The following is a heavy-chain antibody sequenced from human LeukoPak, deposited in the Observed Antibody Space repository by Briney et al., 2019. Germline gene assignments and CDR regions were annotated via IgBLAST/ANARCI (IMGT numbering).Heavy chain of an antibody. Sequence: PGGSLRLSRAASGFTFSIHAIHWVRQAPGKGLEWVAVISYDGSNKDYADSVKGRFTISRDNSKNTLYLQMNSLRAEDTAVYYCARDAYRFGEGPNPTYNYWGQGTLVTVSS. CDR1: GFTFSIHA. D-gene: IGHD3-10*01. V-gene: IGHV3-30*14. CDR3: ARDAYRFGEGPNPTYNY. CDR2: ISYDGSNK. J-gene: IGHJ4*02.